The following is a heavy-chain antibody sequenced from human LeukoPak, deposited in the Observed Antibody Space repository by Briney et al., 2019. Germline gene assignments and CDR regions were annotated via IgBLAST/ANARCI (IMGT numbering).Heavy chain of an antibody. CDR2: IFGSGGSA. D-gene: IGHD6-19*01. CDR3: GKTTTGYSSGRYPGWPVDY. V-gene: IGHV3-23*01. CDR1: GFTFSSYG. Sequence: GRSLRLSCAASGFTFSSYGMHWVRQAPGKGLEWVSGIFGSGGSAHYADSVKGRFTISRDNSKNTVYLQMDSLRVEDTAVYYCGKTTTGYSSGRYPGWPVDYWGQGTLVTVSS. J-gene: IGHJ4*02.